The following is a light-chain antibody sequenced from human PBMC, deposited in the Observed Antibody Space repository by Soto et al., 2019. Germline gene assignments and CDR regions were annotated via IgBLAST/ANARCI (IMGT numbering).Light chain of an antibody. CDR3: SSFTTSITWV. Sequence: QSVLTQPASVSGSPGQSITISCSGTSSDVGGYNYVSWYQHHPGKAPKLMIYEVTNRPSGVSSRFSGSKSGNTASLTISGIQAEDEADYYCSSFTTSITWVFGGGTKLTVL. V-gene: IGLV2-14*01. J-gene: IGLJ3*02. CDR1: SSDVGGYNY. CDR2: EVT.